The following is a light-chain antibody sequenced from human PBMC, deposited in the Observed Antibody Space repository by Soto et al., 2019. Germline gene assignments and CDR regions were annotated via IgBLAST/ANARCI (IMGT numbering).Light chain of an antibody. CDR1: SSNIGAGYD. CDR3: QSYDSSLSGSHVV. CDR2: GTS. Sequence: QSVLTQPPSVSGAPGQRVTISCTGSSSNIGAGYDVHWYQPLPGTAPKLLIYGTSNRPSGVPDRFSGSKSGTSASLAITGLQAEDEADYYCQSYDSSLSGSHVVFGGGTKLTVL. J-gene: IGLJ2*01. V-gene: IGLV1-40*01.